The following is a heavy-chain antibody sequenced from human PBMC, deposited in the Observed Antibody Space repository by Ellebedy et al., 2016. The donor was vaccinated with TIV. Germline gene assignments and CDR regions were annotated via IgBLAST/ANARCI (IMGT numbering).Heavy chain of an antibody. Sequence: GESLKISCAASGFTFSGYWMSWVRQAAGKGLEWVANIKQDGSEKYYVDSVKGRFTISRDNPENTLYLQMNNLRADDTAIYYCARATQWLTFDFWGQGILVTVSA. CDR3: ARATQWLTFDF. CDR1: GFTFSGYW. V-gene: IGHV3-7*03. J-gene: IGHJ4*02. D-gene: IGHD6-19*01. CDR2: IKQDGSEK.